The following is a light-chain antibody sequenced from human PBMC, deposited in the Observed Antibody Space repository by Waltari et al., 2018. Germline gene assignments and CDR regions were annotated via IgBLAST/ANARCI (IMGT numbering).Light chain of an antibody. V-gene: IGLV1-44*01. J-gene: IGLJ3*02. CDR1: SSNIGGTS. CDR2: ATN. CDR3: AAWDASRFGPWV. Sequence: SVLTQPPSASGTPGQRVTISCSGISSNIGGTSVNWYQHLPGMAPKLLIYATNHRPSGDPDRFSASISGTSAAVAIRGLKAEDEADEYCAAWDASRFGPWVVGGGTRLTDL.